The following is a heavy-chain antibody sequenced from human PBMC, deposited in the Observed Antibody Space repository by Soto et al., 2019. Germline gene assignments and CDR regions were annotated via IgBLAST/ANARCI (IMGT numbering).Heavy chain of an antibody. CDR1: GDTFHIYT. CDR3: ATDGSSDVFDS. D-gene: IGHD1-26*01. V-gene: IGHV1-69*01. J-gene: IGHJ4*02. CDR2: IFAVFGSP. Sequence: QVQLVQSGTEMRKPGSSVKVSCKASGDTFHIYTFNWVRQAPGQGLEGMGGIFAVFGSPHYAEKFQDRLTITADESTTTAYMELRNMRSEDTAVYYCATDGSSDVFDSWGQGTLVTVSS.